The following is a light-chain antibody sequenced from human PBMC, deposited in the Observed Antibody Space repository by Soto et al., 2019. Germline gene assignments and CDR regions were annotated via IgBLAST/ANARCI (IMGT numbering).Light chain of an antibody. CDR3: QQYGSSPQWT. CDR1: QSVSSSY. J-gene: IGKJ1*01. CDR2: GAS. V-gene: IGKV3-20*01. Sequence: IGVKQSPGTRSLSPGERATLSCRASQSVSSSYLAWYQQKPGQAPRLLIYGASSRATGITDKFSGSGSGTDFTLTISRLEPEDFAVYYCQQYGSSPQWTFGQGTKVDIK.